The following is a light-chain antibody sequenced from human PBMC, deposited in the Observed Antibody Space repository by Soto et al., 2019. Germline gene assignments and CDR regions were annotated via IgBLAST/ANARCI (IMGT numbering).Light chain of an antibody. CDR3: QQRYAWPPIT. J-gene: IGKJ5*01. CDR2: DAS. V-gene: IGKV3-11*01. Sequence: EIVLTQSPATLSLSPGERATLSCRASRSVSSYLAWYQQKPGQAAMLLIYDASNRPAGIPARFSGSGSETDYTLTISNLEPEDIAVYYCQQRYAWPPITFGQGTRLESK. CDR1: RSVSSY.